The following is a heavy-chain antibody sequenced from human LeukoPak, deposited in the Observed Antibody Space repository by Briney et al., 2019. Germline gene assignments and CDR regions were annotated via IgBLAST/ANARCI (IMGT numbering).Heavy chain of an antibody. CDR2: IKQDGSVK. CDR3: ARGVYGDYLDY. D-gene: IGHD4-17*01. CDR1: GFTFSGYW. J-gene: IGHJ4*02. V-gene: IGHV3-7*03. Sequence: GGSLRLSCAASGFTFSGYWMMWIRQTPGKGLEWVANIKQDGSVKQYVDSVKGRFTISRDNAKNSLYLQMDSLRAEDTAVYYCARGVYGDYLDYWGQGTLVTVSS.